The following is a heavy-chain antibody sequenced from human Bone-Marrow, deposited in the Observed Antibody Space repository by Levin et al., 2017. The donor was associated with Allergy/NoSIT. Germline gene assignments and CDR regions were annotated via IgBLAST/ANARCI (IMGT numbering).Heavy chain of an antibody. CDR3: ARGHFRYYYYGMDV. CDR2: VSAYIGNT. V-gene: IGHV1-18*01. CDR1: GYTFTTYG. J-gene: IGHJ6*02. Sequence: GESLKISCKASGYTFTTYGLTWVRQAPGQGLEWMGWVSAYIGNTNYALNLQDRVTMTTDTATNTAYMELTTLRSDDTAIYYCARGHFRYYYYGMDVWGQGTTVVVSS.